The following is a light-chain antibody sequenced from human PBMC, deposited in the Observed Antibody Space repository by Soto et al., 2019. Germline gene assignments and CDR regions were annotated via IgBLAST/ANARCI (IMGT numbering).Light chain of an antibody. Sequence: EIVLTQSPGTLSLSPGERATLSCRASQSVSSSYLAWYQQKPGQAPRLLIYGASSRATGIPDRFSGSGSGTDFTLTISRLEPDDFAVYYCQQYGSFPTFGQGTRLEIK. CDR2: GAS. J-gene: IGKJ5*01. V-gene: IGKV3-20*01. CDR1: QSVSSSY. CDR3: QQYGSFPT.